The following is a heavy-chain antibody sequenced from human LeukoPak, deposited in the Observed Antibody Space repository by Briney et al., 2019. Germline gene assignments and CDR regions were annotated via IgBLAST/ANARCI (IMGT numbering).Heavy chain of an antibody. CDR2: IISGSTI. CDR3: ARDRGEGLFDY. V-gene: IGHV3-48*03. CDR1: GLTLSSYE. D-gene: IGHD2-21*01. J-gene: IGHJ4*02. Sequence: GGSLRLSCAASGLTLSSYEMNWVRQAPGKGLEWVSYIISGSTIYYADSVKGRFTISRHNAKNSLYLQMNSLRAEDTAIYYCARDRGEGLFDYWGQGTLVTVSS.